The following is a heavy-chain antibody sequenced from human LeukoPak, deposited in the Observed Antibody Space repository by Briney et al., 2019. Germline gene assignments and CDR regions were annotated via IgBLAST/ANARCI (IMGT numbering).Heavy chain of an antibody. J-gene: IGHJ4*02. Sequence: GASVKVSCKASGYTFTSYDINWVRQATGQGLEWMGWMNPNSGNTGYAQKFQGRVTITTDESTSTAYMELSSLRSEDTAVYYCARAEYSSSVLGDYWGQGTLVTVSS. CDR1: GYTFTSYD. CDR2: MNPNSGNT. V-gene: IGHV1-8*01. CDR3: ARAEYSSSVLGDY. D-gene: IGHD6-6*01.